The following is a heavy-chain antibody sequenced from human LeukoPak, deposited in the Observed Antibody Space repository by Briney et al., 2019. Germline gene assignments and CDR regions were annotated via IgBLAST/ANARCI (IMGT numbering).Heavy chain of an antibody. CDR1: GYTLTELS. J-gene: IGHJ6*02. CDR2: FDPEDGET. Sequence: ASVKVSFKVSGYTLTELSMHWVRQAPGKGLEWMGGFDPEDGETIYAQKFQGRVTMTDDTSTDTAYMELSSLSSEDTAVYYCATVLPRSGGSRSHYYYYYGMDVWGQGTTVTVSS. D-gene: IGHD2-15*01. V-gene: IGHV1-24*01. CDR3: ATVLPRSGGSRSHYYYYYGMDV.